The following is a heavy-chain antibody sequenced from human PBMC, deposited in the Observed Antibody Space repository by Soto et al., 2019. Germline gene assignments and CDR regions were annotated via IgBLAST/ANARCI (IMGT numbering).Heavy chain of an antibody. V-gene: IGHV3-53*01. CDR3: ARGHDSSSWYWFDP. CDR1: GFTVSSNY. J-gene: IGHJ5*02. D-gene: IGHD6-13*01. CDR2: IYSGGST. Sequence: EVQLVESGGGLIQPGGSLRLSCAASGFTVSSNYMSWVRQAPGKGLEGVSVIYSGGSTYYADFVKGRFTISRDNSKNTLYLQMNSLRAEDTAVYYCARGHDSSSWYWFDPWGQGTLVTVSS.